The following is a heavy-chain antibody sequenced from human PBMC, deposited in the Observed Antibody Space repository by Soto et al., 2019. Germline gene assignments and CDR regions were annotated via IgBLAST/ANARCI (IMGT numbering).Heavy chain of an antibody. J-gene: IGHJ6*02. CDR3: ARDHGGYYDSSGSWYYGMDV. Sequence: SETLSLTCTVSGGSISSGGYYWSWIRQHPGKGREWIGYIYYSGSTYYNPSLKSRVTISVDTSKNQFSLKLSSVTAADTAVYYCARDHGGYYDSSGSWYYGMDVWGQGTTVTVSS. CDR2: IYYSGST. V-gene: IGHV4-31*03. D-gene: IGHD3-22*01. CDR1: GGSISSGGYY.